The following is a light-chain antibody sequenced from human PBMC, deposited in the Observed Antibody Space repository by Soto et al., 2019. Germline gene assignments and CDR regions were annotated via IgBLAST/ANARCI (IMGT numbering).Light chain of an antibody. J-gene: IGKJ1*01. Sequence: DIVMTQSPATLSVAPGERVTFSCRASQGVSRKLAWYQHKPGQAPRLLISGASTGATGIPARFSGSGSGTEFTLTISSLQSEDCAIYYCQQYNNWPPWTFGQGTKV. V-gene: IGKV3-15*01. CDR1: QGVSRK. CDR2: GAS. CDR3: QQYNNWPPWT.